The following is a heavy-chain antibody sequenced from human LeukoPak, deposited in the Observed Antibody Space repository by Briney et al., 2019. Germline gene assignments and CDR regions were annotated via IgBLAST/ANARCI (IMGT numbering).Heavy chain of an antibody. V-gene: IGHV4-31*03. Sequence: SQTLPLTCTVSGGSISSGGYYWSWIRQHPGKGLEWIGYIYYSGSTYYNPSLKSRVTISVDTSKNQFSLKLSSVTAADTAVYYCARGSEDYVARTRFDYWGQGTLVTVSS. CDR2: IYYSGST. J-gene: IGHJ4*02. CDR1: GGSISSGGYY. D-gene: IGHD4-17*01. CDR3: ARGSEDYVARTRFDY.